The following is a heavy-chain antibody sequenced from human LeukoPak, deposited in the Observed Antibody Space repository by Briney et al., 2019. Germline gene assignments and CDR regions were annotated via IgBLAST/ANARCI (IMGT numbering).Heavy chain of an antibody. D-gene: IGHD6-13*01. CDR1: GYSFTSYW. Sequence: GESLKISCKGPGYSFTSYWISWVRQMPGKGLEWMGRIDPSDSYTNYSPSFQGHVTISADKSITTAYLQWNNLKASDTAIYYCARQFGSWFDYWGQGTLVTVSS. V-gene: IGHV5-10-1*01. CDR3: ARQFGSWFDY. CDR2: IDPSDSYT. J-gene: IGHJ4*02.